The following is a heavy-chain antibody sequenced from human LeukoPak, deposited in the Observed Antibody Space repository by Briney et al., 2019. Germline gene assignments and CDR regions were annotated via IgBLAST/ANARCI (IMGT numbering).Heavy chain of an antibody. CDR1: GYSFTSYW. V-gene: IGHV5-51*01. D-gene: IGHD5-12*01. CDR2: IYPGDSDT. CDR3: ARVDRRGYSDYTAILPDY. Sequence: RSGESLKISCKGSGYSFTSYWIGWVRQMPGKGLEWMGIIYPGDSDTRYSPSFQGQVTVSADKSISTAYLQWNSLKASDTAMYYCARVDRRGYSDYTAILPDYWGQGTLVTVSS. J-gene: IGHJ4*02.